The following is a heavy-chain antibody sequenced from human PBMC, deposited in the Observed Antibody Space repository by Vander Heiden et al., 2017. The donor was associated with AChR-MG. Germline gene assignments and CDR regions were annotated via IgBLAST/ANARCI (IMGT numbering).Heavy chain of an antibody. CDR3: ARGGGFDFWSGSKGNWFDP. V-gene: IGHV1-8*01. CDR1: GYTFTSYD. Sequence: QVQLVQSGAEVKKPGASVKVSCKASGYTFTSYDINWVRQATGQGLEWMGWMNPNSGNTGYAQKFQGRVTMTRNTSISTAYMELSSLRSEDTAVYYCARGGGFDFWSGSKGNWFDPWGQGTLVTVSS. CDR2: MNPNSGNT. D-gene: IGHD3-3*01. J-gene: IGHJ5*02.